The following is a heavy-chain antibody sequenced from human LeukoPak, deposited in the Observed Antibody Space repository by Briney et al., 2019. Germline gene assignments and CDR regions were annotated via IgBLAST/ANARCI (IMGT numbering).Heavy chain of an antibody. Sequence: GGSLRLSCAATGFTFCSYAMSWVRQAPGKGLEWVSAISGSGGSTYYAGSVKGRFTISRDNSKNTLYLQMNSLRAEDTAVYYCAKETGAVAGYFDYWGQGTLVTVSS. CDR3: AKETGAVAGYFDY. D-gene: IGHD6-19*01. V-gene: IGHV3-23*01. CDR2: ISGSGGST. J-gene: IGHJ4*02. CDR1: GFTFCSYA.